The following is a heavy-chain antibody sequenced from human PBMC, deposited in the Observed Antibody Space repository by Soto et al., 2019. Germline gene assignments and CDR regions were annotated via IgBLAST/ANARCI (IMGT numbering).Heavy chain of an antibody. J-gene: IGHJ4*02. D-gene: IGHD1-1*01. CDR3: ARETPATGTPDS. CDR2: ISAYKGNT. Sequence: GPGVKKPGASVKVSCKASGYTFTSYAISWVRQAPGQGLEWVGWISAYKGNTNSAKKLQGRVTMTTDTSASTAYMELRSLTSDDTAVYYCARETPATGTPDSLGQGTLVTVSS. CDR1: GYTFTSYA. V-gene: IGHV1-18*04.